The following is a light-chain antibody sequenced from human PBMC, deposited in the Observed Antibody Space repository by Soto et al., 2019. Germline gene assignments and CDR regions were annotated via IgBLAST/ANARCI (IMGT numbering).Light chain of an antibody. J-gene: IGKJ1*01. CDR3: QKYDSAPRT. CDR2: AAS. Sequence: DIVMTQSPLSLPVTPVDAASISFRSSQILLHKNGNNYFNWYQQRPGQVPKLLINAASSLQSGVPSRFSGSGSGTDFTLTISSLQPEDVATYYCQKYDSAPRTFGQGTKV. CDR1: QILLHKNGNNY. V-gene: IGKV2-28*01.